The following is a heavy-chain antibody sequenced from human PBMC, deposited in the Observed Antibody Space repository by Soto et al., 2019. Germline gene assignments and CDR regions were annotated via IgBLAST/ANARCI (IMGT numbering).Heavy chain of an antibody. CDR1: GFTFSRYA. CDR3: SSVVGGSGWYDSAFDN. J-gene: IGHJ4*03. V-gene: IGHV3-23*01. Sequence: GGSLRLSCAASGFTFSRYAMSWVRQAPGRGLDWVSGITGSGSITYYAASVKGRFTISRDHSKNTVYLQMNSLRAEDTALYYCSSVVGGSGWYDSAFDNWGQGTLVTVSS. CDR2: ITGSGSIT. D-gene: IGHD6-19*01.